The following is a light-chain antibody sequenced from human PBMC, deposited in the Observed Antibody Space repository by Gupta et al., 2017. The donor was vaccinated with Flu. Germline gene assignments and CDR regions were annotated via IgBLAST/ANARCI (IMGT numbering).Light chain of an antibody. V-gene: IGLV2-14*01. Sequence: GYDSVSWYQQHPGKAAKLLIYEVSSRPSGVSSRFSASKSGNAASLTISGLQTEDEADYYCSSFTRTNTWMFGGGTKLTVL. J-gene: IGLJ3*02. CDR2: EVS. CDR1: GYDS. CDR3: SSFTRTNTWM.